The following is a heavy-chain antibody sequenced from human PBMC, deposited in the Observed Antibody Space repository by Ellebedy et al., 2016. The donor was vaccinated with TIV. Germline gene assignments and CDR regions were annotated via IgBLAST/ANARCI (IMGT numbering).Heavy chain of an antibody. J-gene: IGHJ2*01. CDR1: GGSISSSNW. D-gene: IGHD4-17*01. CDR2: IYHSGNT. Sequence: MPSETLSLTCAVSGGSISSSNWWSWVRQPPGKGLEWIGQIYHSGNTNYNPSLKSRVTISVDKSKNQFSLKLSSVTAADKAVYYCARETVTINWNFGLWGRGTLVTVSS. V-gene: IGHV4-4*02. CDR3: ARETVTINWNFGL.